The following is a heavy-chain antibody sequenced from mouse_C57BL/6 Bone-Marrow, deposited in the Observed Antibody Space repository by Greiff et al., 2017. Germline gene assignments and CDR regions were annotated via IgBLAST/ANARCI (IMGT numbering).Heavy chain of an antibody. J-gene: IGHJ1*03. D-gene: IGHD2-5*01. V-gene: IGHV1-55*01. Sequence: QVQLQQSGAELVKPGASVKMSCKASGYTFTSYWITWVKQRPGQGLGWIGDIYPGSGSTNYNEKFKSKATLTVDTSSSTAYMQLSSLTSEDSAVYYCARPYYSNYWYFDVWGTGTTVTVSS. CDR3: ARPYYSNYWYFDV. CDR1: GYTFTSYW. CDR2: IYPGSGST.